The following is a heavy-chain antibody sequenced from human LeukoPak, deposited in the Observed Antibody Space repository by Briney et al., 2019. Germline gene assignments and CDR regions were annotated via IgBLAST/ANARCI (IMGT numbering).Heavy chain of an antibody. D-gene: IGHD1/OR15-1a*01. CDR1: GVSISSGGYS. CDR2: IYHSGST. Sequence: PSQTLSLTCAVSGVSISSGGYSWSWIRQPPGKGLEWIGYIYHSGSTYYNPSLKSRVTMSVDKSKNQFSLKLSSVTAADTAIYYCARDKRITGTTVGMDVWGQGTTVTVSS. CDR3: ARDKRITGTTVGMDV. J-gene: IGHJ6*02. V-gene: IGHV4-30-2*01.